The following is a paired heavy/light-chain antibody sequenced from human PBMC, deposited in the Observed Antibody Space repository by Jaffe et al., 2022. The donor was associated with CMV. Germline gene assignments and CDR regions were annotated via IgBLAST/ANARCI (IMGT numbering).Heavy chain of an antibody. CDR1: GGSVSTTRYY. CDR2: IYYSGNT. Sequence: QVQLQESGPGLVRPSETLSLTCTVSGGSVSTTRYYWGWVRQAPGKGLEWIGCIYYSGNTYRSPSLESRLIISVDTSKNQFSLKLSSLTAADTAIYYCARQEGGVSGSYHHDSWGPGTLVTVSS. CDR3: ARQEGGVSGSYHHDS. J-gene: IGHJ5*01. D-gene: IGHD3-16*02. V-gene: IGHV4-39*01.
Light chain of an antibody. V-gene: IGLV1-44*01. CDR3: AAWDADLNGYV. CDR1: RSNIADNF. CDR2: SDF. J-gene: IGLJ1*01. Sequence: QSMLTQPPSASATPGERVTISCSGSRSNIADNFVNWYQQLPETAPKLVIYSDFRRPSGVPDRFSGSKSGTSASLAISGLQSDDEADYFCAAWDADLNGYVFGTGTKVTV.